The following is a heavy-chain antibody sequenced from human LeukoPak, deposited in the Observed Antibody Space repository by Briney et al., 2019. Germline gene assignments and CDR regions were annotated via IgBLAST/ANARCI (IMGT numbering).Heavy chain of an antibody. V-gene: IGHV4-34*01. CDR2: INHTGST. Sequence: SETLSLTCAVYGGSFSGYYWSWIRQPPGKGLEWIGEINHTGSTNYNPSLKSRVTISVDTSKNQFSLKLSSVTAADTAVYYCASGYRGGSSWPHFFDYWGQGTLVTVSS. CDR3: ASGYRGGSSWPHFFDY. CDR1: GGSFSGYY. J-gene: IGHJ4*02. D-gene: IGHD6-13*01.